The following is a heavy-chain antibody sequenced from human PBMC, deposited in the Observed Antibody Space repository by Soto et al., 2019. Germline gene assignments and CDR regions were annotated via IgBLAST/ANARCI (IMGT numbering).Heavy chain of an antibody. CDR1: GFTFSSYS. Sequence: EVQLVESGGGLVKPGGSLRLSCAASGFTFSSYSMNWVRQAPGKGLEWVSSISSSSSYIYYADSVKGRFTISRDNAKNSLYLQMNSLRSEDTAVYYCARDLDYYDSSGPGAFDIWGQGTMVTVSS. CDR3: ARDLDYYDSSGPGAFDI. V-gene: IGHV3-21*04. J-gene: IGHJ3*02. D-gene: IGHD3-22*01. CDR2: ISSSSSYI.